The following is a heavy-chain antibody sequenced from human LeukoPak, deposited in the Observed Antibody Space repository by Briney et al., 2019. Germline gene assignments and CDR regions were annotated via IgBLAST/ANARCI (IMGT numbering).Heavy chain of an antibody. V-gene: IGHV4-34*01. CDR1: GGSFSGYY. CDR3: ARHLWGSRLGAFDY. J-gene: IGHJ4*02. D-gene: IGHD7-27*01. Sequence: SETLSLTCAVYGGSFSGYYWSWIRQPPGKGLEWIGEINHSGSTSYNPSLKSRVTISVDTSKNQFSLKLSSVTAADTAVYYCARHLWGSRLGAFDYLGQGTLVTVSS. CDR2: INHSGST.